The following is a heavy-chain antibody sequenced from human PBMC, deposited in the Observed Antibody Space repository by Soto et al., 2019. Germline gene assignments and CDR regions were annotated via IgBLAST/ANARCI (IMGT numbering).Heavy chain of an antibody. Sequence: KPSETLSLTCTVSGGSISSGGYSWTWLRQSPGKGLEWIGYTYQSGSAFYNPSLKSRVTISVDRYKNQFSLNLTSVTAADTAVYYCARDYYGMDVWGQGTTVTVSS. CDR3: ARDYYGMDV. CDR2: TYQSGSA. CDR1: GGSISSGGYS. V-gene: IGHV4-30-2*06. J-gene: IGHJ6*02.